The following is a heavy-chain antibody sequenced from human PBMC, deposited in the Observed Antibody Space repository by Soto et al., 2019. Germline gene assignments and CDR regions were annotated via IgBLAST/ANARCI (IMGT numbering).Heavy chain of an antibody. CDR2: IYYSGST. Sequence: SETLSLTCTVSGGSISSGDYYWSWIRQPPGKGLEWIGYIYYSGSTYYNPSLKSRVTISVDTSKNQFSLKLSSVTAADTAVYYCAAYVDTAMGNFDYWGQGTLVTVSS. D-gene: IGHD5-18*01. V-gene: IGHV4-30-4*01. CDR1: GGSISSGDYY. J-gene: IGHJ4*02. CDR3: AAYVDTAMGNFDY.